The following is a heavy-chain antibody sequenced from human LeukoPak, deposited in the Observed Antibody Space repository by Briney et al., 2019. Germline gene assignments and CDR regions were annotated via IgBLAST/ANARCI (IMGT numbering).Heavy chain of an antibody. J-gene: IGHJ5*02. CDR1: GFTFSSYA. D-gene: IGHD3-3*01. CDR2: ISYDGSNK. V-gene: IGHV3-30-3*01. Sequence: GGSLRLSCAASGFTFSSYAMHWVRQAPGKGLEWVAVISYDGSNKYYADSVKGRFTISRDNSKNTLYLQMNSLRAEDTAVYYCARDPRYYDFWSQESGWFDPWGQGTLVTVSS. CDR3: ARDPRYYDFWSQESGWFDP.